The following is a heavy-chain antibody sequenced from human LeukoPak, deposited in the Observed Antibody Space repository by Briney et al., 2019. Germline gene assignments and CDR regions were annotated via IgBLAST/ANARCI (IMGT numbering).Heavy chain of an antibody. J-gene: IGHJ6*02. CDR3: ARDRYYDLYYYGMDV. V-gene: IGHV3-7*01. CDR1: GFTFSSYW. CDR2: IKQDGSEK. Sequence: GGSLRLSCAASGFTFSSYWMSWVRQAPGKGLEWVANIKQDGSEKYYVDSVKGRFTISRDNAKNSLYLQVNSLRAEDTAVYYCARDRYYDLYYYGMDVWGQGTTVTVSS. D-gene: IGHD3-22*01.